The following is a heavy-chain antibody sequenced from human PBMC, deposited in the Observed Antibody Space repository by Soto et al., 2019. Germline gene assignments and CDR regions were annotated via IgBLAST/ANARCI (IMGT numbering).Heavy chain of an antibody. V-gene: IGHV1-8*01. CDR1: GYTFTSYD. J-gene: IGHJ5*02. CDR3: ARAPRIVLIFLIPRNHWFDP. CDR2: MNPNSGNT. D-gene: IGHD2-8*01. Sequence: QVQLVQSGAEVKKPGASVKVSCKASGYTFTSYDINWVRQATGQGLEWMGWMNPNSGNTGYAQKFQGRVTMTRNTSISTAYMELSSLRSEDTAVYYCARAPRIVLIFLIPRNHWFDPWGQGTLVTVSS.